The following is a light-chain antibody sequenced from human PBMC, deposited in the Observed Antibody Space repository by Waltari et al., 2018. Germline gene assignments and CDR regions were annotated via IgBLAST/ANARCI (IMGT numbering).Light chain of an antibody. J-gene: IGLJ2*01. V-gene: IGLV2-11*01. CDR1: STDVGGYNY. CDR2: DVS. CDR3: CSYREV. Sequence: QSALTQPRSVSGSPGPSGTISCTGTSTDVGGYNYVSWYQQPPGKAPKLMIYDVSKRPSGVPDRFSGSKSGNTASLTISGLQAEDEADYYCCSYREVFGGGTKLTVL.